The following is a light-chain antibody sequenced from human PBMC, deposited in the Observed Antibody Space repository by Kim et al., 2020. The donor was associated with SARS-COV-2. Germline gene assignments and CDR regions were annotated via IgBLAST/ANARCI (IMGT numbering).Light chain of an antibody. CDR3: QTWDTGIHG. CDR1: SGHSRNA. J-gene: IGLJ3*02. Sequence: QPVLTQSPSASASLGASVKLNCTLSSGHSRNAVAWHPQQPERGPRYLMKLDSDGSHTKGDGIPDRFSGSSSGAERYLTISSLQSEDEADYYCQTWDTGIHGFGGGTQLTV. V-gene: IGLV4-69*01. CDR2: LDSDGSH.